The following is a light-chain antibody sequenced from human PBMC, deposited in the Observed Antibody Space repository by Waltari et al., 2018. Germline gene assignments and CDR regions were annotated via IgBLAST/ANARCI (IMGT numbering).Light chain of an antibody. CDR2: GAS. Sequence: IVLTQSPGTLSLSPGERATLSCMASQSVSSSYLAWYQQKPGQAPRLLIYGASSRATGIPDRFSGSGSGTDFTLTISRLEPEDFAVYYCQQYGSSPALTFGGGTKVEIK. CDR1: QSVSSSY. CDR3: QQYGSSPALT. J-gene: IGKJ4*01. V-gene: IGKV3-20*01.